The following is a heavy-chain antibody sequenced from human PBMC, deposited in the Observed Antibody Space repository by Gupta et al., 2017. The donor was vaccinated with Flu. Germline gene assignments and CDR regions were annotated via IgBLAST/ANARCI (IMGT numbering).Heavy chain of an antibody. CDR2: ISDSGDST. V-gene: IGHV3-23*01. J-gene: IGHJ4*02. Sequence: EVQLLESGGGLVQPGGSLRLSCATSGFTFSSHAMSWVRQAPGKGLEWVSGISDSGDSTHYADSVKGRFTISRDNSKNTLYLQMNSLRVEDTAVFFCSKAKSIGHSNGWFSRGLDYWGQGTLVTVSS. CDR3: SKAKSIGHSNGWFSRGLDY. D-gene: IGHD6-19*01. CDR1: GFTFSSHA.